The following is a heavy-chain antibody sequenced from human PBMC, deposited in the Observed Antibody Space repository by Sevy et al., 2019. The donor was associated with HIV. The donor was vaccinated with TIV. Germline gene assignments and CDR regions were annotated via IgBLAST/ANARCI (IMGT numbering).Heavy chain of an antibody. Sequence: GGSLRLSCAASGFTVSTYGMHWVRQAPGKGLEWVAVVWYDGSNKYYADSVKGRFTISRDNSKNTLYLQMNSLRAEDTAVYYCARDPRGGTTMVYFDYWGQRTLVTVSS. J-gene: IGHJ4*02. D-gene: IGHD5-18*01. CDR3: ARDPRGGTTMVYFDY. CDR2: VWYDGSNK. V-gene: IGHV3-33*01. CDR1: GFTVSTYG.